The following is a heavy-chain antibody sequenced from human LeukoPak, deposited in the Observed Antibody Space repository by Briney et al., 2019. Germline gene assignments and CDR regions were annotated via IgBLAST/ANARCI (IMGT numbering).Heavy chain of an antibody. J-gene: IGHJ4*02. Sequence: GGSLRLSCAASGFTFSNYWMHWVRQAPGKGLVWVSRINSEGSGTTYADSVKGRFTISRDNAKNTLYLQMNNLRADDTALYYCARDGTGTVDWDDWGQGTRVTVSS. CDR1: GFTFSNYW. CDR3: ARDGTGTVDWDD. D-gene: IGHD1-7*01. CDR2: INSEGSGT. V-gene: IGHV3-74*01.